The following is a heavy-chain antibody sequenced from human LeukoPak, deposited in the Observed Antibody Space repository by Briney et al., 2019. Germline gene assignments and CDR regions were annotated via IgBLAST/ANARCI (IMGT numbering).Heavy chain of an antibody. CDR1: GGSISSSSYY. J-gene: IGHJ4*02. D-gene: IGHD3-22*01. Sequence: PSETLSLTCTVSGGSISSSSYYWGWIRQPPGKGLEWIGSIYYSGSTYYNPSLKSRVTISVDTSKNQFSLKLSSVTAADTAVYYCARPMGGDSSGYYRNWGQGTLVTVSS. CDR3: ARPMGGDSSGYYRN. CDR2: IYYSGST. V-gene: IGHV4-39*07.